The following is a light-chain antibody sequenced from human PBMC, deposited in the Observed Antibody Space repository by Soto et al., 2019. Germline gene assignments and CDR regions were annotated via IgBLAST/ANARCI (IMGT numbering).Light chain of an antibody. J-gene: IGKJ1*01. V-gene: IGKV3-20*01. CDR3: QHYGSSRT. CDR2: SRS. Sequence: EIVLTQSPGTLSLSPGERAALSCRASQSVSSNFLAWYQQRPGQAPRLLIYSRSTRATDIPDRFSGGGSGTDFTLTISRLEPEDFAVYYCQHYGSSRTFGQGTKVEIK. CDR1: QSVSSNF.